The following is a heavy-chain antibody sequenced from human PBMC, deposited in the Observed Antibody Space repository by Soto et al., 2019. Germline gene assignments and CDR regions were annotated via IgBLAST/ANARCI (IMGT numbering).Heavy chain of an antibody. D-gene: IGHD2-21*01. CDR1: GGSISSGGYY. Sequence: SETLSLTCTVSGGSISSGGYYWSWIRQHPGKGLEWIGYIYYSGSTYYNPSLKSRVTISVDTSKNQFSLKLSSVTAADTAVYYCASGHSDYYYYYMDVWGKGTTVTVSS. J-gene: IGHJ6*03. CDR3: ASGHSDYYYYYMDV. CDR2: IYYSGST. V-gene: IGHV4-31*03.